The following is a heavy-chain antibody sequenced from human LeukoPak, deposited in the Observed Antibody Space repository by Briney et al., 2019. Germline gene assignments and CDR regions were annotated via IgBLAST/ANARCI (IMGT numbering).Heavy chain of an antibody. V-gene: IGHV3-15*01. CDR2: IKSKTDGGTT. D-gene: IGHD5-12*01. Sequence: GGSLRLSCAASGYTFINAWMSWVRQAPGKGLEWVGRIKSKTDGGTTDYAAPVKGRFTISRDDSKNTLYLQMNSLKTEDTAVYYCSGGLRSGRGSYWGQGTLVTVSS. CDR1: GYTFINAW. CDR3: SGGLRSGRGSY. J-gene: IGHJ4*02.